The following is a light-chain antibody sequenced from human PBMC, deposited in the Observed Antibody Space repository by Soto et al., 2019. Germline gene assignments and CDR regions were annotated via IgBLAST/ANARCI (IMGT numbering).Light chain of an antibody. V-gene: IGLV2-23*01. CDR1: SIDVGSYNL. CDR3: CSYAGSSPHVV. Sequence: QSALTQPASVSGSPGQSITISCTGTSIDVGSYNLVSWYQQHPGKAPKLMIYEGSKRPSGVSNRFSSSKSGNTASLTISGLQAEDEADYYCCSYAGSSPHVVFGGGTKLTVL. CDR2: EGS. J-gene: IGLJ2*01.